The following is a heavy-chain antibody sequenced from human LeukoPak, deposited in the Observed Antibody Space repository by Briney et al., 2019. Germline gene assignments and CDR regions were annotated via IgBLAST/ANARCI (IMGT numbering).Heavy chain of an antibody. V-gene: IGHV3-23*01. CDR2: ISGSGGST. CDR1: GFTFSSYG. CDR3: AKDQTVRDNTSLDY. Sequence: GGTLRLSCAASGFTFSSYGMSWVRQAPGKGLEWVSAISGSGGSTYYADSVKGRFTISRDNSKNTLYLQMNSLRAEDTAVYYCAKDQTVRDNTSLDYWGQGTLVTVSS. D-gene: IGHD3-10*01. J-gene: IGHJ4*02.